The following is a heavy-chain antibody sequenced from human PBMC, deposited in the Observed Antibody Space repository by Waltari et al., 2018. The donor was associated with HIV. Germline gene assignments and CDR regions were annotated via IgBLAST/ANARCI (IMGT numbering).Heavy chain of an antibody. D-gene: IGHD1-7*01. J-gene: IGHJ4*02. CDR1: GFTFDDYA. V-gene: IGHV3-9*01. CDR3: AKDPSYTGTTLPDY. Sequence: EVQLVASGGGLVQPGRSLRLSCAASGFTFDDYAMHWVRPAPGQGVGGVSGSSWNSGSIGYADAAKSRFTISRDNAKSSLYLQMNSLRAEDTALYYCAKDPSYTGTTLPDYWGQGTLVTGSS. CDR2: SSWNSGSI.